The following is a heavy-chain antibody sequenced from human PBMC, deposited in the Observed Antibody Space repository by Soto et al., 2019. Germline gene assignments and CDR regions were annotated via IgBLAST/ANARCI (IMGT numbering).Heavy chain of an antibody. Sequence: VKVSCKASGGTVSSYAITWVRQAPGKGLEWMGVFIPIFVSAHYAPKFQGRITITADESTSTAYMELSGLTSEDTAIYYCARDVSSDTTGFRGYDLWGQGTQVTVSS. D-gene: IGHD3-10*01. J-gene: IGHJ4*02. CDR1: GGTVSSYA. V-gene: IGHV1-69*01. CDR3: ARDVSSDTTGFRGYDL. CDR2: FIPIFVSA.